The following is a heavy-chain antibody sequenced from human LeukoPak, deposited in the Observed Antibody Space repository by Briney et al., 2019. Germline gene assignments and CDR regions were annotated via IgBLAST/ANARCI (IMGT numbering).Heavy chain of an antibody. J-gene: IGHJ6*02. Sequence: ASETLSLTCAVSGGSGGSISSSNYWSWVRQPPGKGLEWIGEIYHSGSTNYNPSLKSRVTISVDKSKNQFSLKLSSVTAADTAVYYCASYESSPSYYGMDVWGQGTTVTVSS. CDR3: ASYESSPSYYGMDV. CDR2: IYHSGST. CDR1: GGSGGSISSSNY. D-gene: IGHD3-3*01. V-gene: IGHV4-4*02.